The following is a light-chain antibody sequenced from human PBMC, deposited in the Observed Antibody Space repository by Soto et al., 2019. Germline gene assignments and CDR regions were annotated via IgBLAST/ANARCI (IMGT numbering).Light chain of an antibody. CDR3: QQYNDWHPIT. CDR2: GAS. V-gene: IGKV3-15*01. J-gene: IGKJ5*01. CDR1: QSLSSN. Sequence: EIVMTQSPATLSVSPGERATLSCRASQSLSSNLAWYQQKPGQAPRLLIYGASTRATGIPAGFSGSGSGTEFTLTISSLQSEDFAVYYCQQYNDWHPITFGQGTRLEIK.